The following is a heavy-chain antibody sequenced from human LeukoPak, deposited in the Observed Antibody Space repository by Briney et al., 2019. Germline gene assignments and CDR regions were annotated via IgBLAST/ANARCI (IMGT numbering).Heavy chain of an antibody. J-gene: IGHJ5*02. V-gene: IGHV5-51*01. CDR1: GYSFTSYW. D-gene: IGHD4-11*01. Sequence: PGESLKISCKGSGYSFTSYWIGWVRQMPGKGLEWMGIIYPGDSDTRYSPSFQGQVTISADKSISTAYLQWSSLKASDTAMYYCARGGYSNHPREGWFDPWGQGTLVTVSS. CDR2: IYPGDSDT. CDR3: ARGGYSNHPREGWFDP.